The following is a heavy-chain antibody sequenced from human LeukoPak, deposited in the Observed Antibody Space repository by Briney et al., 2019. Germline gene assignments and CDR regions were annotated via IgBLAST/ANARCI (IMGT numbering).Heavy chain of an antibody. J-gene: IGHJ5*02. Sequence: ASVKVSCRVSGYTLTELSMHWVRQAPGQGLEWMGLINPSGSSTVYAQKFQGRVTMTRDMSTSTDYMELSSLRFDDTAVYYCARDNSVGDTAWWFDPWGQGTLVTVSS. V-gene: IGHV1-46*01. D-gene: IGHD1-26*01. CDR2: INPSGSST. CDR1: GYTLTELS. CDR3: ARDNSVGDTAWWFDP.